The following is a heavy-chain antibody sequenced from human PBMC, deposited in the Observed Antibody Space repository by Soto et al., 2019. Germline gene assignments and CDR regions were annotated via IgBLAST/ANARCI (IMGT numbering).Heavy chain of an antibody. V-gene: IGHV3-64*01. Sequence: GGSLRLSCAASGFSFSSYAMHWVRQAPGKGLEYVSAISSNGGSTYYVNSVKGRFTISRDNSKNTLYLQMGSLRAEDMAVYYCARDRYCSSTSCYEMGGLDYWGQGSLVTVSS. CDR2: ISSNGGST. CDR3: ARDRYCSSTSCYEMGGLDY. J-gene: IGHJ4*02. CDR1: GFSFSSYA. D-gene: IGHD2-2*01.